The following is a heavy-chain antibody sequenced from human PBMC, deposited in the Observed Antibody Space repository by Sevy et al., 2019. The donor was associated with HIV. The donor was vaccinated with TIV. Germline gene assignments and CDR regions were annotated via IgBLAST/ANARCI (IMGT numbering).Heavy chain of an antibody. CDR3: AKIDDGDFGGVVGV. Sequence: GGSLRLSCAASGFTFNRYWMSWVRQAPGKGLEWVANIKQDESEKNYADSVKGRFSISRDNTKNSLFLQLDTVSDEDSGSYYCAKIDDGDFGGVVGVWGQGTMVTVSS. V-gene: IGHV3-7*03. D-gene: IGHD2-21*01. CDR2: IKQDESEK. J-gene: IGHJ3*01. CDR1: GFTFNRYW.